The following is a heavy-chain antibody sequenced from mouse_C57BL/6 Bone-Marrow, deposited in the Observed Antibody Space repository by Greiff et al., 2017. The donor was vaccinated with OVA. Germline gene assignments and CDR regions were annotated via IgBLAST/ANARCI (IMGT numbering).Heavy chain of an antibody. J-gene: IGHJ2*01. CDR3: ARRGFITTGVPHFDY. CDR2: INPYNGGT. V-gene: IGHV1-19*01. D-gene: IGHD1-1*01. Sequence: EVKLQESGPVLVKPGASVKMSCKASGYTFTDYYMNWVKQSHGKSLEWIGVINPYNGGTSYNQKFKGKATLTVDKSSSTAYMELNSLTSEDSAVYYCARRGFITTGVPHFDYWGQGTTLTVSS. CDR1: GYTFTDYY.